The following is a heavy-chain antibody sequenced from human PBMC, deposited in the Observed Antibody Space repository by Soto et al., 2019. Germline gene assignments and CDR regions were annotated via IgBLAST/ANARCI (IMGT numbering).Heavy chain of an antibody. D-gene: IGHD2-2*01. Sequence: QVQLQESGPGLVKPSQTLSLTCTVSGGSISSGGYYWSWIRQHPGKGLEWIGYIYYSGSTYYNPSLKIRVTISVDTSKNQFSLKLSSVTAADTAVYYCATRALYCSSTSCYEGWFDPWGQGTLVTVSS. CDR2: IYYSGST. CDR1: GGSISSGGYY. J-gene: IGHJ5*02. CDR3: ATRALYCSSTSCYEGWFDP. V-gene: IGHV4-31*03.